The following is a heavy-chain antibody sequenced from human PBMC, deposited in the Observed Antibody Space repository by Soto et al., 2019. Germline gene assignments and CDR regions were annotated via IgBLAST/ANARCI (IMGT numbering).Heavy chain of an antibody. CDR3: ARDGGDCSSTSCDVGWFDP. D-gene: IGHD2-2*01. V-gene: IGHV3-33*01. CDR1: GFTFSSYG. CDR2: IWYDGSNK. Sequence: GGSLRLSCAASGFTFSSYGMHWVRQAPGKGLEWVAVIWYDGSNKYYADSVKGRFTISRDNSKNTLYLQMNSLRAEDTAVYYCARDGGDCSSTSCDVGWFDPWGQGTLVTVSS. J-gene: IGHJ5*02.